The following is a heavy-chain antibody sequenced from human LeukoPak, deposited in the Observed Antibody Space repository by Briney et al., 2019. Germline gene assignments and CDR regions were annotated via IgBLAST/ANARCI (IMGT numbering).Heavy chain of an antibody. V-gene: IGHV1-8*03. CDR3: ARGRGAAVGAARPRRRYYYYMDV. CDR2: MNPNSGNT. Sequence: ASVKVSCKASGYTFTGYYMHRVRQATGQGLEWRGWMNPNSGNTGYAQKFQGRVTITSNTSISTAYMELSSLRSEDTAVYYCARGRGAAVGAARPRRRYYYYMDVWGKGTTVTVSS. CDR1: GYTFTGYY. D-gene: IGHD6-6*01. J-gene: IGHJ6*03.